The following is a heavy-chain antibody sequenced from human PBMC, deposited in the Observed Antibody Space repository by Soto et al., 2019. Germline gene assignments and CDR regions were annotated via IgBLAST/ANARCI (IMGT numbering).Heavy chain of an antibody. CDR2: ISAYNDNT. CDR1: GYTFTSYG. Sequence: QVQLVQSGAEVKKPGASVKVSCKASGYTFTSYGISWVRQAPGQGLEWLGWISAYNDNTNYAQKLQGIVTMTADTSTSTAYMALRSLSSDDMAVYYCASFSIAAADPYGMDVWGQGTTVTVSS. D-gene: IGHD6-13*01. J-gene: IGHJ6*02. V-gene: IGHV1-18*03. CDR3: ASFSIAAADPYGMDV.